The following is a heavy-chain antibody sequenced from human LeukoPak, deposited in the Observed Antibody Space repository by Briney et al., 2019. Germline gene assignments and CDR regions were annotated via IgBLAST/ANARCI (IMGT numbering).Heavy chain of an antibody. D-gene: IGHD5-18*01. CDR3: ARSGRGYSYGTFDY. V-gene: IGHV4-59*01. CDR2: IYYSGST. Sequence: SETLSLTCTVSGGSISSYYWSWIRQPPGKGLEWIGYIYYSGSTNYNPSLKSRVTISVDTSKNQFSLKLSSVTAADTAVYYCARSGRGYSYGTFDYWGQGTMVTVSS. CDR1: GGSISSYY. J-gene: IGHJ4*02.